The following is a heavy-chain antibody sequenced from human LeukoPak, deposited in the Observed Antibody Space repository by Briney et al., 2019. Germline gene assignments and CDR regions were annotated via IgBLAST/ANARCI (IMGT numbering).Heavy chain of an antibody. V-gene: IGHV4-4*07. CDR1: GVSVTSYY. D-gene: IGHD6-13*01. J-gene: IGHJ4*02. CDR2: IYTSGST. Sequence: SETLSLTCTVSGVSVTSYYWSWLRQPAGKGLEWIGRIYTSGSTSYNPSLRSRLTMSVDTSKNQFSLNLSSVTAADTAVYYCARFTKDSSSSSGYYFDYWGQGTLVTVSS. CDR3: ARFTKDSSSSSGYYFDY.